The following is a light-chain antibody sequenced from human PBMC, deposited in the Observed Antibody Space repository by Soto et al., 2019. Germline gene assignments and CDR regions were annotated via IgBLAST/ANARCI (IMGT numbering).Light chain of an antibody. CDR3: QQRSTWPT. CDR1: QSINSK. V-gene: IGKV3-11*01. Sequence: IVMTQSPATLSVSPGERATLSCRASQSINSKLAWYQQKPGQAPRLLIYGASTRATGIPARFSGSVSGTDFTLTISSLAPEDFALYYCQQRSTWPTFGQGTRLEIK. CDR2: GAS. J-gene: IGKJ5*01.